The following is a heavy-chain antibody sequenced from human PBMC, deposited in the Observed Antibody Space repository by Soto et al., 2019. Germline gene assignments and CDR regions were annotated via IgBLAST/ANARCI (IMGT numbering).Heavy chain of an antibody. CDR1: GYTFTSYG. Sequence: QVQLVQSGAEVKKPGASVKVSCKASGYTFTSYGISWVRQAPGQGLEWMGWISAYNGNTNYAQKLQGRVTMTTDTHTRTAYMELRSRRSDDTAVYYWASSLLVGYGLEGESDWGQGTLVTVSS. J-gene: IGHJ4*02. CDR3: ASSLLVGYGLEGESD. CDR2: ISAYNGNT. D-gene: IGHD5-18*01. V-gene: IGHV1-18*01.